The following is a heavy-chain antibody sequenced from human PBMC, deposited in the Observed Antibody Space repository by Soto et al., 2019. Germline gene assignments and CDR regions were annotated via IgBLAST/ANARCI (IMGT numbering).Heavy chain of an antibody. J-gene: IGHJ5*02. CDR3: AREIRNWFDP. Sequence: PSETLSLTCVVSGGSLSYYGSWIRQPPGKGLEWIGYIYYSGSTNYNPSLKSRVTISVDTSKNQFSLKLSSVTAADTAVYYCAREIRNWFDPWGQGTLVTVSS. D-gene: IGHD4-17*01. CDR2: IYYSGST. V-gene: IGHV4-59*01. CDR1: GGSLSYY.